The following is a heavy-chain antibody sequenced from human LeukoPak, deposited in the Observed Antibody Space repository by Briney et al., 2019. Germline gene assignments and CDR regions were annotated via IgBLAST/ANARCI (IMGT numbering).Heavy chain of an antibody. V-gene: IGHV1-69*06. CDR2: IIPMFGTA. CDR1: GGVFSSYA. CDR3: AGTLRRPRGFDI. Sequence: SVKVSCKTSGGVFSSYAISWVRLAPGQGFEWMGGIIPMFGTAHYAQKFQGRVTITADKSTSTAYMELSSLRSEDTAVYYCAGTLRRPRGFDIWGQGTMVTVSS. D-gene: IGHD4-17*01. J-gene: IGHJ3*02.